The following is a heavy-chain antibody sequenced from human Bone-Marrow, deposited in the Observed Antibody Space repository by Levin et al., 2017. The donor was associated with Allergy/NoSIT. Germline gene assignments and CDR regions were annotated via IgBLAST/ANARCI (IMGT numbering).Heavy chain of an antibody. J-gene: IGHJ4*02. CDR3: ARDMGGGSNATLGYFDY. D-gene: IGHD2-15*01. CDR2: IYYSGST. V-gene: IGHV4-59*01. CDR1: GGSISSYY. Sequence: SETLSLTCTVSGGSISSYYWSWIRQPPGKGLEWIGYIYYSGSTNYNPSLKSRVTISVDTSKNQFSLKLSSVTAADTAVYYCARDMGGGSNATLGYFDYWGQGTLVTVSS.